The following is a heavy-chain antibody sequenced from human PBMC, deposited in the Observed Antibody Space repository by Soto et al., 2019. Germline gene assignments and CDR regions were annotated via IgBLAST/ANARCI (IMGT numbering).Heavy chain of an antibody. CDR3: ARAVLPATAPFDY. D-gene: IGHD2-2*01. CDR1: GGSISSYY. CDR2: IYYSGST. V-gene: IGHV4-59*01. J-gene: IGHJ4*02. Sequence: QVQLQESGPRLVKPSETLSLTCIVSGGSISSYYWSWIRQPPGKGLEWIGYIYYSGSTNYNPSLKSRVTIAADTSKNQSSLKLSSVTAADTAVYYCARAVLPATAPFDYWGQGTLVTVSS.